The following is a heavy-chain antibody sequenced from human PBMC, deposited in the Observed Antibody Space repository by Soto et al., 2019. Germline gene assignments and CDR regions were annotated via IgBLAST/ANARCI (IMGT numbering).Heavy chain of an antibody. V-gene: IGHV3-9*01. CDR1: GFTFDDYA. CDR3: AKDLVFRNSYGDYVSGPSFDP. CDR2: ISWNSGSI. Sequence: GGSLRLSCAASGFTFDDYAMHWVRQAPGKGLEWVSGISWNSGSIGYADSVKGRFTISRDNAKNSLYLQMNSLRAEDTALYYCAKDLVFRNSYGDYVSGPSFDPWGQGTLVTVSS. J-gene: IGHJ5*02. D-gene: IGHD4-17*01.